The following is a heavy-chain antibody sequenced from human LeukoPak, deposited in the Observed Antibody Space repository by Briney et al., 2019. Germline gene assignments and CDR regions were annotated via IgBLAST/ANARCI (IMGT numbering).Heavy chain of an antibody. CDR1: GFTFSSYW. J-gene: IGHJ4*02. CDR2: INSDGSST. D-gene: IGHD1-14*01. Sequence: PGGSLRLSCAASGFTFSSYWMHWVRQVPGKGLVWVSRINSDGSSTYYADSVKGRFTISRDNSKNTLYLQMNSLRAADTAVYYCAKTAEGYFDYWGQGTLVTVSS. V-gene: IGHV3-74*01. CDR3: AKTAEGYFDY.